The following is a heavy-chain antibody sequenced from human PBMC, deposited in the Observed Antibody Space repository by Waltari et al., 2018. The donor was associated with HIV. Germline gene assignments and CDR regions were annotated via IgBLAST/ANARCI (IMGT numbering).Heavy chain of an antibody. CDR3: ARSPRGEQWLAY. J-gene: IGHJ1*01. Sequence: QLQLQESGPGLVQPPETLSLTCTVSGGSISRSRYFWGWLRQSPGLGLDWIGSIFYNGSANYNPSLKSRATLSVDTSKNQFSLKLNSVTAADTAVYYCARSPRGEQWLAYWGQGTLVTVSS. CDR2: IFYNGSA. CDR1: GGSISRSRYF. V-gene: IGHV4-39*01. D-gene: IGHD6-19*01.